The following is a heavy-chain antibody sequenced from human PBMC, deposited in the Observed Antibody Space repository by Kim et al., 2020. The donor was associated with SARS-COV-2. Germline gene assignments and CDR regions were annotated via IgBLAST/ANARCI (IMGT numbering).Heavy chain of an antibody. Sequence: LKSRVTISVDTSKNQFSLKLSSVTAADTAVYYWARGQYSSSWYGVRGWFDPWGQGTLVTVSS. D-gene: IGHD6-13*01. V-gene: IGHV4-34*01. CDR3: ARGQYSSSWYGVRGWFDP. J-gene: IGHJ5*02.